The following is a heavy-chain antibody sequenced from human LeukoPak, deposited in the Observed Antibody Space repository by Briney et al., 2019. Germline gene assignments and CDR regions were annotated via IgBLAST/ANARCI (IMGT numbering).Heavy chain of an antibody. J-gene: IGHJ3*02. CDR2: INPNSGVT. V-gene: IGHV1-2*02. D-gene: IGHD3-10*01. CDR3: ARIIPQYFGSGSYDAFDI. CDR1: GYTFTGYY. Sequence: ASVKVSCKASGYTFTGYYMHWVRQAPGQGLEWMGWINPNSGVTNYAQKFQGRVTMTRDTSITTAYMELSRLRSDDTAVYYCARIIPQYFGSGSYDAFDIWGQGTMVTVSS.